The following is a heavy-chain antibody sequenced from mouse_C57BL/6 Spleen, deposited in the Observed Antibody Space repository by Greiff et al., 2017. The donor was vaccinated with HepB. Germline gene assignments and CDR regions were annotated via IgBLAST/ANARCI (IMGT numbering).Heavy chain of an antibody. CDR2: IDPSDSYT. Sequence: QVQLQQPGAELVKPGASVKLSCKASGYTFTSYWMQWVKQRPGQGLEWIGEIDPSDSYTNYNQKFKGKATLTVDTSSSTAYMQLSSLTSEDSAVYYCARREGFDYWAKAPLSQSPQ. V-gene: IGHV1-50*01. CDR1: GYTFTSYW. J-gene: IGHJ2*01. CDR3: ARREGFDY.